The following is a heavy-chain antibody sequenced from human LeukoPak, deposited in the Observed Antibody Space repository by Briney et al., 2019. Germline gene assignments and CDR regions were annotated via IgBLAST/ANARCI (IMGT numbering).Heavy chain of an antibody. CDR3: ARAAAGSGWFDP. CDR2: IYYSGST. CDR1: GGSISSSSYY. V-gene: IGHV4-39*01. J-gene: IGHJ5*02. Sequence: SETLSLTCTVSGGSISSSSYYWGWIRQPPGKGLEWIGSIYYSGSTYYNPSLKSRVTISVDTSKNQFSLKLSSVTAADTAVYYCARAAAGSGWFDPWGRGTLVTVSS. D-gene: IGHD6-13*01.